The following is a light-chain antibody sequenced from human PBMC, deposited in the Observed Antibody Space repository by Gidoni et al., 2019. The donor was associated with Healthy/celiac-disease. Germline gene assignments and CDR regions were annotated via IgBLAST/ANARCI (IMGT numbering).Light chain of an antibody. Sequence: DIQMTQSPSSLSASVGDRVTITCRASQSISSYLNWYQQKPGKAPKPLIYAASSLQSGVPSRFSGSGSGTDFTLTISSLQPEEFATYCCQQSYSPRTFGGGTKVEIK. J-gene: IGKJ4*01. CDR3: QQSYSPRT. CDR2: AAS. CDR1: QSISSY. V-gene: IGKV1-39*01.